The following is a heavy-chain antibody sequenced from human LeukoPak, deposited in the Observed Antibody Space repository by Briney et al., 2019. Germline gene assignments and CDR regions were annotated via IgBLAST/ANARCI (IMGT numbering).Heavy chain of an antibody. J-gene: IGHJ3*02. V-gene: IGHV4-4*07. D-gene: IGHD6-19*01. CDR1: GGSISSYY. Sequence: SETLSLTCTVSGGSISSYYWSWIRQPAGKGLEWIGRIYTSGSTNYNPSLKSRVTMSVDTSKNQFSLKLSSATAADTAVYYCARDRGWLVKGDAFDIWGQGTMVTVSS. CDR2: IYTSGST. CDR3: ARDRGWLVKGDAFDI.